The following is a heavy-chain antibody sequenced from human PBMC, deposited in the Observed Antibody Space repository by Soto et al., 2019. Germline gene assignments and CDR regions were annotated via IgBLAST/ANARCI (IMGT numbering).Heavy chain of an antibody. CDR1: GFTFSSYA. CDR3: AKDPKRFLHRWFDP. J-gene: IGHJ5*02. D-gene: IGHD3-10*01. CDR2: ISGSGGST. Sequence: PGGSLRLSCVGSGFTFSSYAMSWVRPAPGKGLEWVSAISGSGGSTYYADSVKGRFTISRDNSKNTLYLQMNSLRAEDTAVYYCAKDPKRFLHRWFDPWGQGTLVTVSS. V-gene: IGHV3-23*01.